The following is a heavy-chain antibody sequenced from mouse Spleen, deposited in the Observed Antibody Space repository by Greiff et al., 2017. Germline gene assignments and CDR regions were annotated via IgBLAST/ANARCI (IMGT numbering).Heavy chain of an antibody. CDR2: INPSTGGT. V-gene: IGHV1-42*01. CDR1: GYSFTGYY. CDR3: ARSYYGNPYYYAMDY. J-gene: IGHJ4*01. D-gene: IGHD2-10*01. Sequence: VHVKQSGPELVKPGASVKISCKASGYSFTGYYMNWVKQSPEKSLEWIGEINPSTGGTTYNQKFKAKATLTVDKSSSTAYMQLKSLTSEDSAVYYCARSYYGNPYYYAMDYWGQGTSVTVSS.